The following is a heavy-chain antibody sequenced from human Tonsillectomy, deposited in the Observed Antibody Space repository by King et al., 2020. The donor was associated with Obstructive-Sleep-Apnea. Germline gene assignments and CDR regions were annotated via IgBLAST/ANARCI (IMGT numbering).Heavy chain of an antibody. D-gene: IGHD3-10*01. Sequence: VQLVESGGGMVQPGGSLRLSCLASGFTFSNYAISWVRQAPGKGLEWVSAINTRGTTFYAGSVRGRCTISRDNSKYTVNLQVNSLRAEDTALYYCAKEGGGSGIYWIDSWGQGTLVTVSS. J-gene: IGHJ4*02. CDR2: INTRGTT. CDR1: GFTFSNYA. CDR3: AKEGGGSGIYWIDS. V-gene: IGHV3-23*04.